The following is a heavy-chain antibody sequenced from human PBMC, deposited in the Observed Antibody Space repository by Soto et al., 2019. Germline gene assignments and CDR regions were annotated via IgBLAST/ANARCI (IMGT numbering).Heavy chain of an antibody. D-gene: IGHD3-16*01. Sequence: QVQLVQSGAEVKKPGSSVKVSCKASGGTFSSHAINWVRQAPGQGLEWMGYIIPMFGTIDYARKLQGRVTSTADESTSTGFMELSSLRSEDTAVYYCAREPGGQAYFGGSPQYHYGMDVWGQGTTVTVSS. J-gene: IGHJ6*02. V-gene: IGHV1-69*12. CDR3: AREPGGQAYFGGSPQYHYGMDV. CDR1: GGTFSSHA. CDR2: IIPMFGTI.